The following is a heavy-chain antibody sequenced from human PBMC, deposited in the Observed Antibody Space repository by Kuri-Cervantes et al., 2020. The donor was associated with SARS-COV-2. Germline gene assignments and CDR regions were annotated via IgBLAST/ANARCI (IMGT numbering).Heavy chain of an antibody. CDR3: ARGSYCGGDCYSGWYFDL. J-gene: IGHJ2*01. CDR2: INPSGGST. V-gene: IGHV1-46*01. D-gene: IGHD2-21*02. Sequence: ASVKVSCKASGYTFAGYYMHWVRQAPGQGLEWMGIINPSGGSTSYAQKFQGRVTMTRDTSTSTAYMELSSLRSEDTAVYYCARGSYCGGDCYSGWYFDLWGRGTLVTVSS. CDR1: GYTFAGYY.